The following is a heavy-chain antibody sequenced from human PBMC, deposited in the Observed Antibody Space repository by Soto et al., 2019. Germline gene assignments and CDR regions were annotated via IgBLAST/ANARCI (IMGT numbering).Heavy chain of an antibody. V-gene: IGHV4-39*01. J-gene: IGHJ5*02. CDR2: IYYSGST. D-gene: IGHD3-9*01. CDR3: ARGRGRRYFDWLLFEDYNWFDP. CDR1: GGSISSSSYY. Sequence: SETLSLTCTVSGGSISSSSYYWGWIRQPPGKGLEWIGSIYYSGSTYYNPSLKSRVTISVDTSKNQFSLKLSSVTAADTAVYYCARGRGRRYFDWLLFEDYNWFDPRGQGTLVTVSS.